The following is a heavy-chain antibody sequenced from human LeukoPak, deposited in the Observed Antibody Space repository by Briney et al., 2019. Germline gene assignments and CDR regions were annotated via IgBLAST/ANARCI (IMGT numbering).Heavy chain of an antibody. CDR3: ARDDTDCSSTSCSPGSYYYYYGMDV. J-gene: IGHJ6*04. CDR2: ISYDGSNK. V-gene: IGHV3-30*04. Sequence: GGSLRLSCAASGFTFSSYAMLWVRQAPGKGLEWVAVISYDGSNKYYADSVKGRSTISRDNSKNTLYLQMNSLRAEDTAVYYCARDDTDCSSTSCSPGSYYYYYGMDVWGKGTTVTVSS. CDR1: GFTFSSYA. D-gene: IGHD2-2*01.